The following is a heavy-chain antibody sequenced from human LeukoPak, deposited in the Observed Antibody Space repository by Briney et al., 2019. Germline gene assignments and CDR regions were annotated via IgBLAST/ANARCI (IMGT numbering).Heavy chain of an antibody. V-gene: IGHV3-48*01. J-gene: IGHJ4*02. CDR3: ARDQVGAIDY. CDR2: ISSSSSTI. D-gene: IGHD1-26*01. Sequence: GGSLRLSCAASGFTFSSYSMNWARQAPGKGLEWVSYISSSSSTIYYADSVKGRFTISRDNAKNSLYLQMNSLRAEDTAVYYCARDQVGAIDYWGQGTLVTVSS. CDR1: GFTFSSYS.